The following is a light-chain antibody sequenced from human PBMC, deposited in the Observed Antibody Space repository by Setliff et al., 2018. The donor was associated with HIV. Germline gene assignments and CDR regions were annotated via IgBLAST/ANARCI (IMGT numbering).Light chain of an antibody. CDR1: SSDVGINDL. J-gene: IGLJ1*01. CDR3: CSFVVSHTFV. Sequence: QSALAQPASVSGSHGQSLTISCTGTSSDVGINDLVSWYQQHPGKAPKLIIHEASKRPSGVSNRFSGSKSGNTASLTISGLQAEDEADYYCCSFVVSHTFVFGTGTKGTVL. CDR2: EAS. V-gene: IGLV2-23*01.